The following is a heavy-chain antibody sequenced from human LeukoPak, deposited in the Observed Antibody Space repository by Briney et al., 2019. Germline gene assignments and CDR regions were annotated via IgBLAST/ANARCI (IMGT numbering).Heavy chain of an antibody. CDR3: ARDLYGGNSPDY. Sequence: GASVKVSCKASGGTFSSYTISWVRQAPGQGLEWMGRIFPILGIANYAQKFQGRVTITADKSTSTAYMELSSLRSEDTAVYYCARDLYGGNSPDYWGQGTLVTVSS. V-gene: IGHV1-69*04. J-gene: IGHJ4*02. D-gene: IGHD4-23*01. CDR1: GGTFSSYT. CDR2: IFPILGIA.